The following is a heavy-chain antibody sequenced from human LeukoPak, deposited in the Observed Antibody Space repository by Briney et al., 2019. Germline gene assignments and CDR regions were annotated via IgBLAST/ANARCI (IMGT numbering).Heavy chain of an antibody. CDR2: IYYSGST. J-gene: IGHJ6*02. CDR1: GGSISSSSYY. D-gene: IGHD6-19*01. V-gene: IGHV4-39*07. CDR3: ARGVAVAGVYYGMDV. Sequence: SETLSLTCTVSGGSISSSSYYWGWIRQPPGKGLEWIGSIYYSGSTYYNPSLKSRVTISVDTSKNQFSLKLSSVTAADTAVYYCARGVAVAGVYYGMDVWGQGTTVTVSS.